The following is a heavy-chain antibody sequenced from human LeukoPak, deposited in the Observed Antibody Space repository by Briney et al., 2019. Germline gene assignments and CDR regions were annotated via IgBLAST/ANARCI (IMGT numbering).Heavy chain of an antibody. J-gene: IGHJ4*02. CDR1: GFTFSSYG. CDR3: ARDGRGYYDSSGLFDY. Sequence: GGSLRLSCAASGFTFSSYGMHWVRQAPGKGLERVAVISYDGSNKYYADSVKGRFTISRDNSKNTLYLQMNSLRAEDTAVYYCARDGRGYYDSSGLFDYWGQGTLVTVSS. CDR2: ISYDGSNK. D-gene: IGHD3-22*01. V-gene: IGHV3-30*03.